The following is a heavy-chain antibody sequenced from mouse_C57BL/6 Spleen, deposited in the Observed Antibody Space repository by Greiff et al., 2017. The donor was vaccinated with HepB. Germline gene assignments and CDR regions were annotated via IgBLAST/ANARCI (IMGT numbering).Heavy chain of an antibody. J-gene: IGHJ4*01. Sequence: EVQLVESGAELVKPGASVKLSCTASGFNIKDYYMHWVKQRTEQGLEWIGRIDPEDGETKYAPKFQGKATITADTSSNTAYLQLSSLTSEDTAVYYCARYTTVVATYYYAMDYWGQGTSVTVSS. CDR3: ARYTTVVATYYYAMDY. CDR1: GFNIKDYY. V-gene: IGHV14-2*01. D-gene: IGHD1-1*01. CDR2: IDPEDGET.